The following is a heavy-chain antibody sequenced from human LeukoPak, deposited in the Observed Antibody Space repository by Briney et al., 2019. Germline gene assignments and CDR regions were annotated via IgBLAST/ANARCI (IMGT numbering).Heavy chain of an antibody. V-gene: IGHV3-23*01. Sequence: GGSLRLSCAASGFTFSSNAMSWVRQPPGRGLEWVSLVSSGGGSTYYADSVKGRFTISRDNSKNTLYLQMNSLRAEDTAVYYCAKRGAAVGLYYFDSWGQGTLVTVSS. CDR3: AKRGAAVGLYYFDS. D-gene: IGHD6-13*01. J-gene: IGHJ4*02. CDR2: VSSGGGST. CDR1: GFTFSSNA.